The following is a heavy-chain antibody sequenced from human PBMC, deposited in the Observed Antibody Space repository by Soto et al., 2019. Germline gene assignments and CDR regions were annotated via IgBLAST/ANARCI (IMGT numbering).Heavy chain of an antibody. Sequence: PGESLKISCKGSGYSFTSYWIGWARQMPGKGLEWMGIIFPSDSDTRYSPSFQGQVTISADKSISTAYLQWSSLKASDTAMYYCARHQYNSNLFDYWGQGTLVTVSS. CDR2: IFPSDSDT. J-gene: IGHJ4*02. CDR3: ARHQYNSNLFDY. V-gene: IGHV5-51*01. CDR1: GYSFTSYW. D-gene: IGHD4-4*01.